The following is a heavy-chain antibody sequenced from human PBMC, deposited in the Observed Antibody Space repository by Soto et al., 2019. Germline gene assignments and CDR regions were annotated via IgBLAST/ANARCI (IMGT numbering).Heavy chain of an antibody. CDR1: GYNFANYW. CDR2: IFPGDSDT. V-gene: IGHV5-51*01. D-gene: IGHD6-13*01. Sequence: GESLKISCKGSGYNFANYWIGWVRQMPGKGLEWMGMIFPGDSDTKNSPSLQGQITMSVDKSDSSAYLQWRSLKASDTAMYYCAAGYTTGPDAFDVWGQGTMVTVSS. CDR3: AAGYTTGPDAFDV. J-gene: IGHJ3*01.